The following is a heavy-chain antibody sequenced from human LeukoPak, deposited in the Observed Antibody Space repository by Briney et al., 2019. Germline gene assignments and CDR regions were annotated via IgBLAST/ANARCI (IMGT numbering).Heavy chain of an antibody. D-gene: IGHD6-13*01. Sequence: GASVTVSFTSSGYTFTIYGHSWVRQAPGQGLEWMAWISVRNGDTNYSHKVRDRVTVTTDTSTNTVSLELRNMRSGDSDASYCYRVWGASSWYPFDYWGQGTLVSVSS. J-gene: IGHJ4*02. CDR3: YRVWGASSWYPFDY. V-gene: IGHV1-18*01. CDR2: ISVRNGDT. CDR1: GYTFTIYG.